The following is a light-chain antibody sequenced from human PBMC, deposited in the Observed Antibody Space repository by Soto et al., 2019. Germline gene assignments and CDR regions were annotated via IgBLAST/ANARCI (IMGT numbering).Light chain of an antibody. Sequence: QSALTQPASVSGSPGQSITIPCAGTSSDVGGYNYVSWYQQHPGKAPKLMVYEVSNRPSGVSNRFSGSKSGNTASLTISGLQAEDEADYYCSSYTTTSTPAVVFGGGTKVTVL. CDR2: EVS. J-gene: IGLJ2*01. CDR1: SSDVGGYNY. V-gene: IGLV2-14*01. CDR3: SSYTTTSTPAVV.